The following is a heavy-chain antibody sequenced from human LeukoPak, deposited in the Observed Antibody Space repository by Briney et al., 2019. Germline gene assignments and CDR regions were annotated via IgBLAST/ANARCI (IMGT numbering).Heavy chain of an antibody. CDR1: GGFFSGYY. CDR3: ARGVMGYCSSTSCYPNYNWFDP. V-gene: IGHV4-34*01. CDR2: INHSGST. J-gene: IGHJ5*02. D-gene: IGHD2-2*01. Sequence: SETLSLTCAVYGGFFSGYYWSWIRQPPGKGLEWIGEINHSGSTNYNPSLKCRVTISVDTSKNQFSLKLSSVTAADTAVYYCARGVMGYCSSTSCYPNYNWFDPWGQGTLVTVSS.